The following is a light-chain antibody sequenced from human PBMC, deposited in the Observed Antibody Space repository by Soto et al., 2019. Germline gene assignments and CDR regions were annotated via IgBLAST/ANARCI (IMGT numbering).Light chain of an antibody. CDR3: SSYTSSSTLVL. Sequence: QSVLTQPASVSGSSGQSITISCTGTSSDVGGYNYVSWYQHHPGKAPKLMIFEVTNRPSGVSNRFSGSKSGNTASLTISGLQAEDEADYYCSSYTSSSTLVLFGGGTKLTVL. CDR2: EVT. V-gene: IGLV2-14*01. CDR1: SSDVGGYNY. J-gene: IGLJ2*01.